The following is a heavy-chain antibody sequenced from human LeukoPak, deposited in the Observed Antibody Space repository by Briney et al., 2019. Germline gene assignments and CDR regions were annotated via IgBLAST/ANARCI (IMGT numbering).Heavy chain of an antibody. Sequence: GGSLRLSCAASGFTFSSYDMHWVRQATGKGLEWVSAIGTAGDTYYPGSVKGRFTISRENAKNSLYLQMNSLRAGDTAVYYCARVESGGDGFDYWGQGTLVIVSS. V-gene: IGHV3-13*01. CDR1: GFTFSSYD. J-gene: IGHJ4*02. CDR3: ARVESGGDGFDY. D-gene: IGHD2-21*02. CDR2: IGTAGDT.